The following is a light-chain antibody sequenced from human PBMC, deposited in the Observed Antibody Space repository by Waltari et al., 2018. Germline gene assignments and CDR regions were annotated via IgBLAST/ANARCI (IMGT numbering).Light chain of an antibody. CDR2: GAS. CDR1: QSVNSNY. Sequence: VLTQSPATLSLSPGERATLPSRASQSVNSNYLAGYQQKPAQAPRLLIDGASNRATGIPDRFSGSGSGTDFTLTISRLGPEDFAVYYCQQYGNSLTWSFGQGTKVEI. V-gene: IGKV3-20*01. J-gene: IGKJ1*01. CDR3: QQYGNSLTWS.